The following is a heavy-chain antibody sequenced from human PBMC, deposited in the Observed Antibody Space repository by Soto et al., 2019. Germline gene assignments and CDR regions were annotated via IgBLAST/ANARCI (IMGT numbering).Heavy chain of an antibody. J-gene: IGHJ4*02. D-gene: IGHD6-13*01. CDR1: GDTISSGFYS. Sequence: SETLSLTCGVSGDTISSGFYSWSWIRQPPGKGLEWIGYIYHSGSTYYNPSLKSRVTISVDRSKNQFSLELSSVTAADTAVYYCASSHAGAHITAAVHWGQGTLVTVSS. V-gene: IGHV4-30-2*01. CDR2: IYHSGST. CDR3: ASSHAGAHITAAVH.